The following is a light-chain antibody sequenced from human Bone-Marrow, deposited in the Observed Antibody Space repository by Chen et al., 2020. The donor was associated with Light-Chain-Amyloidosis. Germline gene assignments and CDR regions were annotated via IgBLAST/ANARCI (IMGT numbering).Light chain of an antibody. V-gene: IGKV1-5*03. CDR1: QSIINW. Sequence: DIQMTQSPSTLSASVGDRVTITCRASQSIINWLAWYQQKPGKAPKLLIYEASSLESGVPSRFSGSGSGTEFTLTISSLQPDDFATYYCQQYKSYPYTFGQGTKLEI. J-gene: IGKJ2*01. CDR3: QQYKSYPYT. CDR2: EAS.